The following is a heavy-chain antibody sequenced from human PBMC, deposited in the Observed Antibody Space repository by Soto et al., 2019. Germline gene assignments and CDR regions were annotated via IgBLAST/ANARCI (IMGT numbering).Heavy chain of an antibody. CDR2: IIPRFGTT. Sequence: QVQVVQSGVEVRRPGSSVKVSCKASGDTFKNCVISWVRQAPGQGLEWMGGIIPRFGTTEFAQRFQRRLTITTDESTTTAYMELSRLRSEDTATYYCAAELGFGKLSVVWGQGTTVIVSS. CDR3: AAELGFGKLSVV. D-gene: IGHD3-10*01. J-gene: IGHJ6*02. V-gene: IGHV1-69*01. CDR1: GDTFKNCV.